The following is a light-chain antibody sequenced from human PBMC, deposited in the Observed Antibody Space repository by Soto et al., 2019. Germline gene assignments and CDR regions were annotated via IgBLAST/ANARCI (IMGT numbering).Light chain of an antibody. CDR2: NTY. CDR1: SGSVSTSYY. J-gene: IGLJ2*01. CDR3: VLYMGSGISV. Sequence: TVVTQEPSFSVSPGGTVTLTCGLSSGSVSTSYYPSWYQQTPGQAPRTLIYNTYTRSSGVPDRFSASILGDKAALTITGAQADDESDYYCVLYMGSGISVFGGGTKVTVL. V-gene: IGLV8-61*01.